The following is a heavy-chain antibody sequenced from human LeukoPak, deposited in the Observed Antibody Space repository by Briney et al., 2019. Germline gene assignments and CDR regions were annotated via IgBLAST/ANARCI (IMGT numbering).Heavy chain of an antibody. CDR3: ARDRWLQSQRYFDY. Sequence: GGSLRLSCAASGFTFSRYSMNWVRQAPGKGLEWVSSISIGNTYIYYADSVKGRFTISRDNAKNSLYVQMDSLRAEDTAVYYCARDRWLQSQRYFDYWGQGILVTVSS. CDR2: ISIGNTYI. J-gene: IGHJ4*02. V-gene: IGHV3-21*01. CDR1: GFTFSRYS. D-gene: IGHD5-24*01.